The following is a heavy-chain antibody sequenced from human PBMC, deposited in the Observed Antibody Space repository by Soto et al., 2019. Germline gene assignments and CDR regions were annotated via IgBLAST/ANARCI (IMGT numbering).Heavy chain of an antibody. CDR2: VNPSGGST. Sequence: VSCKASGYIFTAYSMHWVRQAPGQGLEWMGVVNPSGGSTNYAQKFQGRITMTRDTSTSTVYMDLSSLTSEDTAVYYCAREESCSDGICYSEYFQRWGQGTLVTVSS. CDR3: AREESCSDGICYSEYFQR. CDR1: GYIFTAYS. J-gene: IGHJ1*01. V-gene: IGHV1-46*01. D-gene: IGHD2-15*01.